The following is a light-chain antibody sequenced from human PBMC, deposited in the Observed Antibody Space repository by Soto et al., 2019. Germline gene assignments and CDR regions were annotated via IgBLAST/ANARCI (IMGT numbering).Light chain of an antibody. CDR1: ISDVGGYNH. CDR2: AVR. J-gene: IGLJ1*01. Sequence: QSALTQPPSASGSPGQSVTISCAGSISDVGGYNHVSWYQQHPGKAPRLLIYAVRKRPAVVPDRFSGSKSGNTASLTISGLQVEDEADYYCCSYAGSNTFDVFGTGTKLTVL. V-gene: IGLV2-8*01. CDR3: CSYAGSNTFDV.